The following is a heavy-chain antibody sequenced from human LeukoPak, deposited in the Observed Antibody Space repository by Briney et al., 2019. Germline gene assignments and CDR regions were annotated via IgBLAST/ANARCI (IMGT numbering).Heavy chain of an antibody. D-gene: IGHD3-10*01. J-gene: IGHJ6*03. Sequence: GALRLSCEASGFSFDSYAMSWVRQAPGKGLEWVSAISGSGLSTYYADSVKGRFTISRDNSKNTLYLQMNSLRAEDTAVYYCARGVQYYYYYYMDVWGKGTTVTVSS. CDR3: ARGVQYYYYYYMDV. CDR1: GFSFDSYA. V-gene: IGHV3-23*01. CDR2: ISGSGLST.